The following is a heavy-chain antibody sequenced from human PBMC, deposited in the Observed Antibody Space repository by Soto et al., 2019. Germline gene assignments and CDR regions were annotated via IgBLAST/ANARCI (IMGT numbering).Heavy chain of an antibody. CDR2: ISAYNGNT. CDR3: ARDLGSYYGSGSYNA. V-gene: IGHV1-18*01. CDR1: GYTFTSYG. D-gene: IGHD3-10*01. J-gene: IGHJ5*02. Sequence: QVQLVQSGAEVKKPGASVKVSCKASGYTFTSYGISWVRQAPGQGLEWMGWISAYNGNTNYAQKLQGRVTMTTDTSTSTAHMELRSLRSDDTAVYYCARDLGSYYGSGSYNAWGQGTLVTVSS.